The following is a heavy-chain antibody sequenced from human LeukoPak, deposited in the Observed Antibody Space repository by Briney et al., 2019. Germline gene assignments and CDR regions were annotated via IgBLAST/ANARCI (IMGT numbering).Heavy chain of an antibody. CDR1: GGSISSYY. Sequence: PSETLSLTRTVSGGSISSYYWSWIRQPPGKGLEWIGYIYYSGSTNYNPSLKSRVTISVDTSKNQFSLKLSSVTAADTAVYYCARAPRRYSYGYFDYWGQGTLVTVSS. D-gene: IGHD5-18*01. V-gene: IGHV4-59*01. J-gene: IGHJ4*02. CDR3: ARAPRRYSYGYFDY. CDR2: IYYSGST.